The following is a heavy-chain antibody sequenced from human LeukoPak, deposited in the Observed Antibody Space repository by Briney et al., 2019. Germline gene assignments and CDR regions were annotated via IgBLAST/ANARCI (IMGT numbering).Heavy chain of an antibody. Sequence: SVKVSCKTSGGTFSSYAISWVRQAPGQGLEWMGGIIPIFGTANYAQKFQGRVTITADKSTSTAYMELSSLRSEDTAVYYCARPHSYYGSGMGYFDYWGQGTLVTVSS. CDR3: ARPHSYYGSGMGYFDY. CDR1: GGTFSSYA. D-gene: IGHD3-10*01. CDR2: IIPIFGTA. J-gene: IGHJ4*02. V-gene: IGHV1-69*06.